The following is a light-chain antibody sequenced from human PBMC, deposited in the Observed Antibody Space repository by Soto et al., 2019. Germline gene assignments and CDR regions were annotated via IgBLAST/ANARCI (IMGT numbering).Light chain of an antibody. Sequence: EIVLTQSQATLSLSPGERATRACRASQSVISYLAWYQQKPGQAPRLLIYDTSKRATGIPARFSGSGSGTDFTLTISSLEPEDFAVYYCQQRTNWPRSFTFGPGTKVDIK. V-gene: IGKV3-11*01. J-gene: IGKJ3*01. CDR3: QQRTNWPRSFT. CDR1: QSVISY. CDR2: DTS.